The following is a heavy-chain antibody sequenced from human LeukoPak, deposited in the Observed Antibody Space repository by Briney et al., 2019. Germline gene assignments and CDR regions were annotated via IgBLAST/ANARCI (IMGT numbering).Heavy chain of an antibody. D-gene: IGHD6-19*01. J-gene: IGHJ4*01. CDR3: ARVDQYNCGWWDY. CDR2: IKQDGSVI. CDR1: GFTFSSYW. Sequence: GGSLRLSCAASGFTFSSYWMSWVRHAPGKGLEWVANIKQDGSVIHYVDSVKGRFTISRDSAKNSLYLQMNSLRPEDTAVYYCARVDQYNCGWWDYWXXXTLXTVS. V-gene: IGHV3-7*01.